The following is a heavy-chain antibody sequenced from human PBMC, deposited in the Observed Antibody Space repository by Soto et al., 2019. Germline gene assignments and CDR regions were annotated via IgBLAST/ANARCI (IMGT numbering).Heavy chain of an antibody. Sequence: SLRLSCAASGFTFSSYWMHWVRQAPGKGLVWVSRINSDGSSTSYADSVKGRFTISRDNAKNTLYLQMNSLRAEDTAVYYCRGLYYYDSSGYYRGAFDIWGQGTMVPVSS. CDR3: RGLYYYDSSGYYRGAFDI. CDR1: GFTFSSYW. J-gene: IGHJ3*02. V-gene: IGHV3-74*01. CDR2: INSDGSST. D-gene: IGHD3-22*01.